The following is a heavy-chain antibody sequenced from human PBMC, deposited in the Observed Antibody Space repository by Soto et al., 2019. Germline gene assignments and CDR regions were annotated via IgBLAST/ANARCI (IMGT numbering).Heavy chain of an antibody. Sequence: QVQLMQSGSEVKKPGSSVKISCKAFGGTFNSNAFSWVRQVPGQGLEWMGGLAVILGTPNYAQKFQGRVTLSADETTTTAYMEVTSLTSEDTAIYYCASGYYDSSGYSIDYWGQGTQITVSS. V-gene: IGHV1-69*01. CDR1: GGTFNSNA. CDR3: ASGYYDSSGYSIDY. CDR2: LAVILGTP. D-gene: IGHD3-22*01. J-gene: IGHJ4*02.